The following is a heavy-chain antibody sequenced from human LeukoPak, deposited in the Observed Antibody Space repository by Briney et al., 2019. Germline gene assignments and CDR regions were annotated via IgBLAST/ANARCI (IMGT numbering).Heavy chain of an antibody. V-gene: IGHV3-21*06. CDR1: GFTFSSYS. Sequence: GGSLRLSCAASGFTFSSYSLNWVRQAPGKGLEWVSCITSNIYTYYADSVRGRFTISRDNSHNSVYLVMNSLRAEDTAVYYCARERDTSMVALDSWGQGTLVTVSS. CDR3: ARERDTSMVALDS. CDR2: ITSNIYT. J-gene: IGHJ4*02. D-gene: IGHD5-18*01.